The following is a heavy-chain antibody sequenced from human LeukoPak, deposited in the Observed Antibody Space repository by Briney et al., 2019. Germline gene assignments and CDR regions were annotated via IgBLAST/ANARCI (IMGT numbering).Heavy chain of an antibody. J-gene: IGHJ4*02. Sequence: SETLSLTCAVYGGSFSGYYWSWIRQPPGKGLEWIGEINHSGSTNYNPSLKSRVTISVDTSKNQFSLKLSSVTAADTAVYYCARHGGSDFWSGYHPYYFDYWGQGTLVTVSS. CDR1: GGSFSGYY. V-gene: IGHV4-34*01. CDR2: INHSGST. D-gene: IGHD3-3*01. CDR3: ARHGGSDFWSGYHPYYFDY.